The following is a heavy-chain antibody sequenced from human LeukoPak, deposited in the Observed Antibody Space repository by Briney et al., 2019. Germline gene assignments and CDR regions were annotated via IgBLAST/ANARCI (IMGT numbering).Heavy chain of an antibody. Sequence: SETLSLTCTVSGGSISSYYWSWIRQPPGKGLEWIGYIYTSGSTNYNPSLKSRVTISVDTSKNQFSLKLSSVTAADTAVYYCARGVPAASFGYWGQGTLVTVSS. D-gene: IGHD2-2*01. V-gene: IGHV4-4*09. CDR1: GGSISSYY. CDR2: IYTSGST. J-gene: IGHJ4*02. CDR3: ARGVPAASFGY.